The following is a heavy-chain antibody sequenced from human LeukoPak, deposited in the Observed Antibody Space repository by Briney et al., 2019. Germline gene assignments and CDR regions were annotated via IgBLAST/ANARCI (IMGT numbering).Heavy chain of an antibody. CDR2: IIPILGIA. V-gene: IGHV1-69*02. CDR1: GGTFSSYT. J-gene: IGHJ3*02. D-gene: IGHD2-2*01. CDR3: ASRVVPAAMGAFDI. Sequence: ASLKVSCTAFGGTFSSYTISWVRQAPGHRLEWRGRIIPILGIAKYAQKFQGRVTITADKSTSTAYMELSSLRSEDTAVYYCASRVVPAAMGAFDIWGQGTMVTVSS.